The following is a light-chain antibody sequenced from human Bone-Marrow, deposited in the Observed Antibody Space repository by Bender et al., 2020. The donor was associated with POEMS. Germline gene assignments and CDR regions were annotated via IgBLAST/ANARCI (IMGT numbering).Light chain of an antibody. CDR3: AVWDDSLNGWV. CDR1: SSDVGRYNY. V-gene: IGLV2-8*01. Sequence: QSALTQPPSASGSPGQSVSISCTGTSSDVGRYNYVSWYQQYPGKAPKLMIYEVTKRPSGVPDRFSGSKSGNTASLTVSGLQADDEADYYCAVWDDSLNGWVFGGGTKLTVL. CDR2: EVT. J-gene: IGLJ3*02.